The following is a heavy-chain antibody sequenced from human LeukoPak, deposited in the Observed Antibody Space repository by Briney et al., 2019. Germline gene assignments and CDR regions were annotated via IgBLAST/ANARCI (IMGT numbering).Heavy chain of an antibody. Sequence: GGSLRLSCVASGFTFSNFGMHWVRQAPGKGLEWVAVISYDAKNEYYTDSVKGRFTISRDNAKNTLYLQMNSLRAEDTAVYYCAKQMAVDYFDYWGQGTLVTVSS. V-gene: IGHV3-30*18. D-gene: IGHD5-24*01. CDR3: AKQMAVDYFDY. CDR1: GFTFSNFG. J-gene: IGHJ4*02. CDR2: ISYDAKNE.